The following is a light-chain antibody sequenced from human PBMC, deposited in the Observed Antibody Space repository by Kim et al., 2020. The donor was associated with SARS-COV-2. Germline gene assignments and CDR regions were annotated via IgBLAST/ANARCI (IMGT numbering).Light chain of an antibody. CDR3: AKWDESLNGPYV. Sequence: QRVTISCSGSSSDIGSHTVNWYQHLPGTAPKLLIYSNKRRPSGVPDRFSGSKSDTSASLAISGLQSADEADYYCAKWDESLNGPYVFGTGTKVTVL. J-gene: IGLJ1*01. V-gene: IGLV1-44*01. CDR1: SSDIGSHT. CDR2: SNK.